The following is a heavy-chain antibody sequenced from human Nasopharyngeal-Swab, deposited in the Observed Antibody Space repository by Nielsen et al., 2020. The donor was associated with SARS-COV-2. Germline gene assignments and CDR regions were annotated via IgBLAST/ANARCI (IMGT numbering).Heavy chain of an antibody. Sequence: ESLKISCAASRFTLSSYHMHWGRPATGKGLEGVSAIGTAGDTYYPGSVKGRFTISRENAKNSLYLQMNSLRAGDTAVYYCARWGGYVFSGYYYYGMDVWGQGTTVTVSS. CDR2: IGTAGDT. CDR3: ARWGGYVFSGYYYYGMDV. CDR1: RFTLSSYH. D-gene: IGHD3-3*01. J-gene: IGHJ6*02. V-gene: IGHV3-13*01.